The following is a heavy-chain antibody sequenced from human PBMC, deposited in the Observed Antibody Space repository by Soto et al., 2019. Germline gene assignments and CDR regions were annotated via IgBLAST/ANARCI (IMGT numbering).Heavy chain of an antibody. V-gene: IGHV3-23*01. CDR1: GFTFSSYA. CDR3: ATGSSITGTTRYYYGMDV. J-gene: IGHJ6*02. D-gene: IGHD1-7*01. CDR2: ISGSAGST. Sequence: GGSLRLSCAASGFTFSSYAMSWVRQAPGKGLEWVSAISGSAGSTYYADSVKGRFTISRDNSKNTLYLQMNSLRAEDPAVYYCATGSSITGTTRYYYGMDVWGQGTTVTVSS.